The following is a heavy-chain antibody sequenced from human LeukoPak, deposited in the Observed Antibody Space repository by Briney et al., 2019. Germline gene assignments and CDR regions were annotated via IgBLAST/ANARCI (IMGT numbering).Heavy chain of an antibody. CDR1: GFIFSNAY. D-gene: IGHD3/OR15-3a*01. CDR2: IKSKTDGGTT. CDR3: TTDGLFYYYGVDV. J-gene: IGHJ6*02. Sequence: GGSLRLSCAASGFIFSNAYMSWVRQAPGKGLEWVGHIKSKTDGGTTDYAAPVKGRFTISRDDSKNTLYLQMNSLETEDTALYYCTTDGLFYYYGVDVWGQGTTVTVSS. V-gene: IGHV3-15*01.